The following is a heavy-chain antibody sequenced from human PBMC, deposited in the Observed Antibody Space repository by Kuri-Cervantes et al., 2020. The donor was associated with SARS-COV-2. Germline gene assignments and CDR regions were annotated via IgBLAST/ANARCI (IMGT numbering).Heavy chain of an antibody. V-gene: IGHV3-30*19. CDR2: ISYDGSNK. CDR3: ARRDYYDMASPFDY. Sequence: GESLKISCAASGFTFSSYGMHWVRQAPGKGLEWVVVISYDGSNKYYADSVKGRFTISRDNSQNTLYLQMNSRRAADTAVYYWARRDYYDMASPFDYWGQGTL. CDR1: GFTFSSYG. J-gene: IGHJ4*02. D-gene: IGHD3-22*01.